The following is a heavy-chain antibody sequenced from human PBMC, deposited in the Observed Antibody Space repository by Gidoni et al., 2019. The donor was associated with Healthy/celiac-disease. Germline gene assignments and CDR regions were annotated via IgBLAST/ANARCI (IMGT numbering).Heavy chain of an antibody. CDR1: GFTFSSYA. CDR3: AKDDYYYDYFDY. Sequence: EVQLLESGGGLVQPGGSLRLSCAASGFTFSSYAMSWVRQAPGKGLEWVSAISGSGGRTYYADSVKGRFTISRDNSKNTLYLQMNSLRAEDTAVYYCAKDDYYYDYFDYWGQGTLVTVSS. J-gene: IGHJ4*02. D-gene: IGHD2-21*02. CDR2: ISGSGGRT. V-gene: IGHV3-23*01.